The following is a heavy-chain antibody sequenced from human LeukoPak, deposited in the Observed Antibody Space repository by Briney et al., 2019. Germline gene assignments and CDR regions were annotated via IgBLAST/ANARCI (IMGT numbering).Heavy chain of an antibody. CDR3: ARARRSSGIYYFPYFDY. CDR2: ISHSGST. V-gene: IGHV4-34*01. CDR1: GGSFSGYY. J-gene: IGHJ4*02. D-gene: IGHD3-10*01. Sequence: PSETLSLTCAVYGGSFSGYYWSWIRQPPGKGLEWIGEISHSGSTNYNPSLKSRVTISVDTSKNQFSLKLSSVTAADTAVYYCARARRSSGIYYFPYFDYWGQGTLVTVSS.